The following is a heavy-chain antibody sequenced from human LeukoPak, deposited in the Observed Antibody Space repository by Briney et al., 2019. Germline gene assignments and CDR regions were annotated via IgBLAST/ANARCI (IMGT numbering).Heavy chain of an antibody. V-gene: IGHV1-2*02. CDR2: INPNSGGT. D-gene: IGHD2-15*01. J-gene: IGHJ6*03. Sequence: ASVKVSCKASGYTFTGYYMHWVRQAPGQGLEWMGWINPNSGGTNYAQKFQGRVTMTRDTSISTAYMELSRLRSDDTAVYYCARDLVEGGAVVAAENWNYYYYMDVWGKGTTVTVSS. CDR1: GYTFTGYY. CDR3: ARDLVEGGAVVAAENWNYYYYMDV.